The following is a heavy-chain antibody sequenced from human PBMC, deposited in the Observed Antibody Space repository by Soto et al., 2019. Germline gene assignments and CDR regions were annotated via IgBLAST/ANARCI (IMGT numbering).Heavy chain of an antibody. CDR1: GFSLSTSGVG. CDR2: MYCNEDK. D-gene: IGHD5-18*01. Sequence: QIPLKESGPTLLKPTQTLTLTCTFSGFSLSTSGVGVGWIRQTPGKALEWLALMYCNEDKCYSPSLKSRLTITKDTSTNQVVLTMINMEPVVTASYYCAHRGTAMLFDYWGLGTLVIVFS. CDR3: AHRGTAMLFDY. J-gene: IGHJ4*02. V-gene: IGHV2-5*01.